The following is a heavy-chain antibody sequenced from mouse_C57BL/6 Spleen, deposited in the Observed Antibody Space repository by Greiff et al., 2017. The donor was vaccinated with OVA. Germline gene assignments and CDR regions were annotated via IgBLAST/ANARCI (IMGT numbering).Heavy chain of an antibody. CDR3: ARGGTYYVSSYGWYFDV. CDR1: GYAFTNYL. CDR2: INPGSGGT. V-gene: IGHV1-54*01. Sequence: VQLQQSGAELVRPGTSVKVSCKASGYAFTNYLIEWVKQRPGQGLEWIGVINPGSGGTNYNEKFKGKATLTADKSSSTAYMQLSSLTSEDSAVYFCARGGTYYVSSYGWYFDVWGTGTTVTVSS. J-gene: IGHJ1*03. D-gene: IGHD1-1*01.